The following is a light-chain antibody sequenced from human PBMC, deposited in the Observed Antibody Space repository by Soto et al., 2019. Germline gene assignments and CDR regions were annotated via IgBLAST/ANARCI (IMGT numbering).Light chain of an antibody. Sequence: EIVLTQSPGTLSLSPGERATLSCRASESVNRVYLAWYQHKPGQAPRLLIFGASERATGIPDRFSGSGSGTDFTLTISRLEPEDFAVYYCQQRSNWPVFTFGPGTKVDIK. CDR2: GAS. CDR1: ESVNRVY. V-gene: IGKV3D-20*02. J-gene: IGKJ3*01. CDR3: QQRSNWPVFT.